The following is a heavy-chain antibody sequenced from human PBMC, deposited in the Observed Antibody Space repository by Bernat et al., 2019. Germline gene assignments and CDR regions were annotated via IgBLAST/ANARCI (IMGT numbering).Heavy chain of an antibody. CDR2: LNQDGSET. V-gene: IGHV3-7*03. CDR3: ARLGYLLAEY. J-gene: IGHJ4*02. Sequence: EVQLVVSGGGLVQPGGSLILSCAASGFTFSSHWMGWVRQAPGEGLEWVANLNQDGSETYYVDSLKGRFTISRDNTKNSLYLQMNSLRTEDTAVYFCARLGYLLAEYWGQGTLVTVSA. D-gene: IGHD2-8*02. CDR1: GFTFSSHW.